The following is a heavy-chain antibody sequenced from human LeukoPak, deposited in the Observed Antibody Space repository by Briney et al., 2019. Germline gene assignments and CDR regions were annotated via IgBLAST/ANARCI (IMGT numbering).Heavy chain of an antibody. J-gene: IGHJ4*02. CDR1: GLTFSSYG. V-gene: IGHV3-23*01. D-gene: IGHD5-18*01. CDR3: AKDVRIQQWYGFDY. Sequence: GGSLRLSCAASGLTFSSYGMHWVRQPQGKGLEWVSGIRASGGSTYYAESVKGRFTISRDNSKSTLYLQMSSLRAEDTAVYYCAKDVRIQQWYGFDYWGQGSLVTVSS. CDR2: IRASGGST.